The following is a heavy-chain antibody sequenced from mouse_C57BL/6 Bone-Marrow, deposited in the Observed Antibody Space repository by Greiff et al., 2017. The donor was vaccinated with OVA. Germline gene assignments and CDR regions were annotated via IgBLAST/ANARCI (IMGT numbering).Heavy chain of an antibody. Sequence: VQLQQSGAELVRPGTSVKVSCKASGYAFTNYLIEWVKKRPGQGLEWIGVINPGSGGTNYNEKFKGKATLTADKSSSTADMQLSSLTSEDSAVYFYARRGYGSGFQYFDVWGTGTTVTVSS. D-gene: IGHD1-1*01. CDR1: GYAFTNYL. V-gene: IGHV1-54*01. CDR2: INPGSGGT. CDR3: ARRGYGSGFQYFDV. J-gene: IGHJ1*03.